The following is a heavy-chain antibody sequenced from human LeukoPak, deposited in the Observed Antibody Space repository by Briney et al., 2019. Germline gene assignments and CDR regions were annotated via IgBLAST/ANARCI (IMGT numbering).Heavy chain of an antibody. Sequence: SETLSLTCAVFGGSLSDHDWSWIRQPPGKGLEWIGEINHRGATNYNPSLKSRVTLSLDTSKNQVSLKLNSLTAADTAVYYCARGKGDLSMIIMIVTAVEFYFDSWGPGTPVTVSS. V-gene: IGHV4-34*01. CDR1: GGSLSDHD. CDR2: INHRGAT. D-gene: IGHD3-16*01. CDR3: ARGKGDLSMIIMIVTAVEFYFDS. J-gene: IGHJ4*02.